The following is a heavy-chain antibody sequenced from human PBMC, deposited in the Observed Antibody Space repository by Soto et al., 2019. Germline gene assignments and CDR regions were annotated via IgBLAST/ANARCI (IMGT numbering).Heavy chain of an antibody. CDR2: TYYRSKWYY. Sequence: TLSLTCAITGDSVSSNSAGWSWVRQSPSRGLEWLGRTYYRSKWYYEYAVSVRGRITINPDTSKNQYSLQLNSVTPEDTAVYFCARGEQYSGRIFDYWGQGTLVTVSS. CDR1: GDSVSSNSAG. V-gene: IGHV6-1*01. J-gene: IGHJ4*01. CDR3: ARGEQYSGRIFDY. D-gene: IGHD1-26*01.